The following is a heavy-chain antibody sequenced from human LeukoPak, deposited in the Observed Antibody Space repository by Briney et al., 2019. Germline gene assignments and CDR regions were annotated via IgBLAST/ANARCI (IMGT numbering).Heavy chain of an antibody. CDR1: GGSISSSSYY. Sequence: SETLSLTCTVSGGSISSSSYYWGWIRQPPGKGLEWIGSIYYSGSTYYNPSLKSRVTISVDTSKNQFSLKLSSVTAADTAVYYCARRVGSGSYQNWFDPWGQGTLVTVSS. D-gene: IGHD3-10*01. CDR2: IYYSGST. J-gene: IGHJ5*02. CDR3: ARRVGSGSYQNWFDP. V-gene: IGHV4-39*01.